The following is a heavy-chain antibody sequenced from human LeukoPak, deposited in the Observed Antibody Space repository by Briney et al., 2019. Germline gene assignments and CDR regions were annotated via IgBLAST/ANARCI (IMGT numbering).Heavy chain of an antibody. CDR3: AKRSEIFGVIRWFDY. J-gene: IGHJ4*02. CDR1: GFPFSSYA. D-gene: IGHD3-3*01. Sequence: GALSLSCAASGFPFSSYAMSWVRQAPGKGLEWVSAISGSGGSTYYADSVKGRFTISRDNSKNTLYLQMNSLRAEDTAVYYCAKRSEIFGVIRWFDYWGQGTLVTVSS. V-gene: IGHV3-23*01. CDR2: ISGSGGST.